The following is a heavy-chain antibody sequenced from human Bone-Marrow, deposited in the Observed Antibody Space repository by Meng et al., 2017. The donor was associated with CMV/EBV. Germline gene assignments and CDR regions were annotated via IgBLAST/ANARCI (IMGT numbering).Heavy chain of an antibody. CDR2: TRGSGSMT. D-gene: IGHD3-10*01. Sequence: GESLKISCGASGFTFSSHAMAWVRQAPGKGLEWVSTTRGSGSMTHYADSVKGRFAASRDNSKDTLDLQMNRLRVEDTAIYYCARRVNYMSDSFDVWGRGTAVTVAS. CDR1: GFTFSSHA. V-gene: IGHV3-23*01. CDR3: ARRVNYMSDSFDV. J-gene: IGHJ3*01.